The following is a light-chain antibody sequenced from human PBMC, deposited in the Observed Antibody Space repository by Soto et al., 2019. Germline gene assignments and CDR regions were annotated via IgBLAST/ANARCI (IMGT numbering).Light chain of an antibody. CDR3: QRYNSVPPA. CDR1: QVFNNY. CDR2: ATS. J-gene: IGKJ1*01. Sequence: DIQMTQSPSSLSASVGDRVTITCRASQVFNNYLAWYQQKPGKVPKLLISATSTLQSGVPSRFSGSGSGTDFTLTITSLQPEDGETYYCQRYNSVPPAFGQGTKVDIK. V-gene: IGKV1-27*01.